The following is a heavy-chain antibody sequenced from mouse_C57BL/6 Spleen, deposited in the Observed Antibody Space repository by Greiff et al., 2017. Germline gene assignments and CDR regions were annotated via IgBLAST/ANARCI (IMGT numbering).Heavy chain of an antibody. Sequence: VMLVESGAELARPGASVKMSCKASGYTFTSYTMHWVKQRPGQGLEWIGYINPSSGYTKYKQKFKDKATLTADKTSSTAYMQQGSLTSEDSAVYYCEREDNVYWGQGTTLTVSS. V-gene: IGHV1-4*01. J-gene: IGHJ2*01. CDR1: GYTFTSYT. CDR3: EREDNVY. D-gene: IGHD3-3*01. CDR2: INPSSGYT.